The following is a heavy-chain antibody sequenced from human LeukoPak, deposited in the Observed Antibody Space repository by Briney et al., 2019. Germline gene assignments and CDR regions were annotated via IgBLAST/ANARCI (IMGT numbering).Heavy chain of an antibody. CDR3: ARCCSGGNCYSGLVY. V-gene: IGHV3-23*01. CDR2: IRGSGGST. D-gene: IGHD2-15*01. J-gene: IGHJ4*02. Sequence: GGSLRLSCAASGFTFSTYAMTWVRQAPGRGLEWVSTIRGSGGSTYYADSVKGRFTISRDISKNTVYLQMNNLGAEDTAVYYCARCCSGGNCYSGLVYGGQGTLVAVSS. CDR1: GFTFSTYA.